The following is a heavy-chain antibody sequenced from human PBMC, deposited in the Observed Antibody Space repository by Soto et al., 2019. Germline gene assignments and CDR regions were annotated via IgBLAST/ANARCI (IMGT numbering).Heavy chain of an antibody. Sequence: QVQLQQWGAGLLKPSETLSLTCAVYGGSFSGYYWSWIRQPPGKGLEWIGEINHSGSTNYNPSLKGRVTISVDTSKNQFSLKLSSVTAADTAVYYCARGTAVLLWFGTSMGDYWGQGTLVTVSS. CDR1: GGSFSGYY. V-gene: IGHV4-34*01. CDR2: INHSGST. CDR3: ARGTAVLLWFGTSMGDY. J-gene: IGHJ4*02. D-gene: IGHD3-10*01.